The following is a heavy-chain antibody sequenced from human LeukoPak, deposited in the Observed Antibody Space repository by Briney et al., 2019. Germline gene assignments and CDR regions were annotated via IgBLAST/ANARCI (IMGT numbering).Heavy chain of an antibody. V-gene: IGHV3-33*01. Sequence: GGSLRLSCAASGFPFRNYGMHWVRQAPGKGLEWVAVIWFDGSNKYYADSVKGRFTISRDNSQSTLFLYMNSLSVEDTAVYYCARVRVPYGSNTYYIMDYWGQGTLVAVSS. CDR3: ARVRVPYGSNTYYIMDY. D-gene: IGHD3-10*01. J-gene: IGHJ4*02. CDR1: GFPFRNYG. CDR2: IWFDGSNK.